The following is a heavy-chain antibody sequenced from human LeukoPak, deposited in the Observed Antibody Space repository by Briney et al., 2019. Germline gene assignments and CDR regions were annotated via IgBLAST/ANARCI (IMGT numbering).Heavy chain of an antibody. D-gene: IGHD6-6*01. CDR2: IDPTDSYT. CDR3: ARRGRSSSNFDF. CDR1: GYIFTSYW. V-gene: IGHV5-10-1*01. Sequence: GECLKISCKGSGYIFTSYWITWVRQMPGKGLVGMGMIDPTDSYTNYSPSFQGHVTNSTDKSISTAYLQWSSLKASDTAIYYCARRGRSSSNFDFWGQGTLVTVSS. J-gene: IGHJ4*02.